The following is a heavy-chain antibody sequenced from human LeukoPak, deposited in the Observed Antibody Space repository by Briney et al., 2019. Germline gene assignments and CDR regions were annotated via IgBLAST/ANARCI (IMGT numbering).Heavy chain of an antibody. CDR3: ARDAEFIAVAGTEYYYYGMDV. CDR2: ISSSSSTI. J-gene: IGHJ6*02. V-gene: IGHV3-48*02. D-gene: IGHD6-19*01. Sequence: GGSLRLSCAASGFTFSSYSMNWVRQAPGKGLEWVSYISSSSSTIYYADSVKGRFTISRDNAKNSLYLQMNSLGDEDTAVYYCARDAEFIAVAGTEYYYYGMDVWGQGTTVTVSS. CDR1: GFTFSSYS.